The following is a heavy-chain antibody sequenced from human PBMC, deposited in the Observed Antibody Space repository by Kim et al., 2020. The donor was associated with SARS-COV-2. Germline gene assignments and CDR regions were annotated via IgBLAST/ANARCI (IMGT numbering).Heavy chain of an antibody. D-gene: IGHD1-26*01. Sequence: GGSLRLSCAASAFTFSSYSMNWVRQAPGKGLEWVSSIISSSSYIYYADSVQGRFTISRDNAKNSLYLQMNSLGDEATAVYYCARPVGATGFNYWGQGTLVTGSS. CDR3: ARPVGATGFNY. J-gene: IGHJ4*02. V-gene: IGHV3-21*01. CDR1: AFTFSSYS. CDR2: IISSSSYI.